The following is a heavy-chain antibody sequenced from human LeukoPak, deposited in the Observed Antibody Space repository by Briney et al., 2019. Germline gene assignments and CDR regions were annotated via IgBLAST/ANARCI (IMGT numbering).Heavy chain of an antibody. Sequence: PGGSLRLSCAASGFTFSTYGMHWVRQAPGKGLEWVAFIRYDGSNKYYADSVKGRFTISRDNSENTVYLQMNSLRAEDTAVYYCAAPGVPAATYYFDYWGQGTLVTVSS. CDR3: AAPGVPAATYYFDY. CDR1: GFTFSTYG. V-gene: IGHV3-30*02. D-gene: IGHD2-2*01. CDR2: IRYDGSNK. J-gene: IGHJ4*02.